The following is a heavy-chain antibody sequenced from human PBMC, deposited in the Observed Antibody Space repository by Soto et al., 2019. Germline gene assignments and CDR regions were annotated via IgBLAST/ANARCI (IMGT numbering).Heavy chain of an antibody. V-gene: IGHV1-46*01. D-gene: IGHD3-3*01. J-gene: IGHJ6*02. CDR1: GYTFTSYY. CDR2: INPSGGST. CDR3: ARVTYSSYYVFWCCAYYCDGMAV. Sequence: GASVKVSCKASGYTFTSYYMHWVRQAPGQGLEWMGIINPSGGSTSYAQNFQGRVTMTRDTSTSTVYMELSSLRSEDTAVYYCARVTYSSYYVFWCCAYYCDGMAVCAQGTTVIGSS.